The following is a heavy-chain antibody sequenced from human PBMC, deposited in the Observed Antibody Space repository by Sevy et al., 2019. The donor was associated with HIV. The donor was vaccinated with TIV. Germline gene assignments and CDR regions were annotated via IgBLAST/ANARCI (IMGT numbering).Heavy chain of an antibody. Sequence: GGSLRLSCAASGFTFSSYGMHWVRQAPGKGLEWVALIWYDGTNKYNADSVKGRFTISRDNSKNTLYLQMNCLRAEDTAVYDRAMGAYYYASRRQNFYYWGPGTLVTVSS. CDR1: GFTFSSYG. D-gene: IGHD3-10*01. CDR2: IWYDGTNK. CDR3: AMGAYYYASRRQNFYY. J-gene: IGHJ4*02. V-gene: IGHV3-33*01.